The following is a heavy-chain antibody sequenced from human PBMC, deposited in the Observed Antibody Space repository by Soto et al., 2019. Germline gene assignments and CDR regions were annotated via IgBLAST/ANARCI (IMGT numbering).Heavy chain of an antibody. Sequence: PGGSLRLSCVTSGFTFSDSDMTWARQAPGSGLEWVSILLRTGGSGEYADSVRGRFTISSDASAKSLCLQMDSLGAEDTASYCCAKDAVYGEGIWLSDSGGQGTVVT. CDR2: LLRTGGSG. D-gene: IGHD3-10*01. CDR3: AKDAVYGEGIWLSDS. V-gene: IGHV3-23*01. CDR1: GFTFSDSD. J-gene: IGHJ4*02.